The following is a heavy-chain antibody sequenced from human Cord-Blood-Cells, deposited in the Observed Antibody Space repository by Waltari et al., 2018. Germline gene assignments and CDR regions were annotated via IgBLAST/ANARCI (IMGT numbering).Heavy chain of an antibody. D-gene: IGHD1-20*01. V-gene: IGHV1-2*06. CDR2: INPNSGGT. CDR1: GYTFTGYY. J-gene: IGHJ4*02. CDR3: ARVTYNWNDDY. Sequence: QVQLVQSGAEVKKPGASVKVSCKASGYTFTGYYMHWVRQAPGQGLEWMGRINPNSGGTNYAQKSQGMVTMASDTSISTAYMRLSRLRSDDTAVYYCARVTYNWNDDYWCQGTLVTVSS.